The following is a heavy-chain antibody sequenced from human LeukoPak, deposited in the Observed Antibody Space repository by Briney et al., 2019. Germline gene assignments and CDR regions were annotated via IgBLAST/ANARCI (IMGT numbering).Heavy chain of an antibody. CDR1: GFTFDDYA. J-gene: IGHJ3*02. Sequence: GGSLRLSCAASGFTFDDYAMPWVRQAPGKGLEWVSGISWNSGSIGYADSVKGRFTISRDNAKNSLYLQMNSLRAEDTALYYCAKEMVVHDAFDIWGQGTMVTVSS. CDR3: AKEMVVHDAFDI. V-gene: IGHV3-9*01. CDR2: ISWNSGSI. D-gene: IGHD2-15*01.